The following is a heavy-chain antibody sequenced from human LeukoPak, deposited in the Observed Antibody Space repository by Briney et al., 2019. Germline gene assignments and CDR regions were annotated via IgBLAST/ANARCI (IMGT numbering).Heavy chain of an antibody. CDR1: GGSISSGGYY. Sequence: TQTLSLTCTVSGGSISSGGYYWSWIRQPTGKGLEWIGEINHSGSTNYNPSLKSRVTISVDTSKNQFSLNLRYMTAADTAVYHCARGGSYYDFWSGRAPFTPWGQGTLVSVSS. J-gene: IGHJ4*02. CDR2: INHSGST. CDR3: ARGGSYYDFWSGRAPFTP. D-gene: IGHD3-3*01. V-gene: IGHV4-31*03.